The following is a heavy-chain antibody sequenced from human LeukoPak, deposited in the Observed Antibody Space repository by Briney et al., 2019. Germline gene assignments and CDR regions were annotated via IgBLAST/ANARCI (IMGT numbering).Heavy chain of an antibody. CDR1: GYSFTSYW. CDR2: IYPGDSDT. J-gene: IGHJ4*02. D-gene: IGHD1-26*01. V-gene: IGHV5-51*01. Sequence: GESLKISCKGSGYSFTSYWIGWVRQMPGKGLEWMGIIYPGDSDTRYSPSFQGQVTISADKSISTAYLQWSSLKASDTAMYYCARVPVSGSYYGSLDYWGQGTLVTVSS. CDR3: ARVPVSGSYYGSLDY.